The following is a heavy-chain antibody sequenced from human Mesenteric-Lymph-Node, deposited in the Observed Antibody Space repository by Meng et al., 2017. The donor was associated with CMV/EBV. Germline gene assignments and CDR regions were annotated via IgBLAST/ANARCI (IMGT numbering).Heavy chain of an antibody. CDR1: GDTFSDTYW. V-gene: IGHV5-51*01. CDR3: ATLVHGQYKYGRWYFDY. J-gene: IGHJ4*02. CDR2: IYPGDSQT. D-gene: IGHD1-14*01. Sequence: GSLRLSCRASGDTFSDTYWIGWVRQRPDAGLEWLGSIYPGDSQTTYSPSFQGHVTISADKSINTAYLHWGSLKASDTAMYFCATLVHGQYKYGRWYFDYWGQGTLVTVSS.